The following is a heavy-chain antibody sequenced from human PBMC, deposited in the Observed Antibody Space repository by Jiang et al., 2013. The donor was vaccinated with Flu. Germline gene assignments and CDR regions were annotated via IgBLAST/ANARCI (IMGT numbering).Heavy chain of an antibody. Sequence: QLVESGGGLIQPGGSLRLSCAASGFTVGSNYMSWVRQAPGKGLDWVSVIYSGGSTYYADSVKGRFTISRDNSKNTLYLQMNSLRAEDTAVYYCARDQAVAGTPSYYYGMDVWGQGTTVTVSS. V-gene: IGHV3-53*01. CDR3: ARDQAVAGTPSYYYGMDV. CDR1: GFTVGSNY. J-gene: IGHJ6*02. D-gene: IGHD6-19*01. CDR2: IYSGGST.